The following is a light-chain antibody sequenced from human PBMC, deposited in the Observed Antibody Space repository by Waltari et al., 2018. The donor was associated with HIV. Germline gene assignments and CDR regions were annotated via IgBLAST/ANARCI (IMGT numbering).Light chain of an antibody. Sequence: MTQSPVTLSVSPGQRVTLSCWASHSVNHNFAWYLQRRCQSPRLLIYDTSTRATGSPDRFSGSGSGTQFTLTISSLQSEDIGIYYCQQYSEWPWTFGQGTKVEIK. CDR1: HSVNHN. CDR3: QQYSEWPWT. J-gene: IGKJ1*01. CDR2: DTS. V-gene: IGKV3-15*01.